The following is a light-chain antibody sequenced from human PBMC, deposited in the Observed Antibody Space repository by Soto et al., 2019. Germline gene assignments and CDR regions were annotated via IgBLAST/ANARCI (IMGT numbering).Light chain of an antibody. CDR3: ASWDDSLSGYV. CDR2: MND. J-gene: IGLJ1*01. CDR1: TSNILRNY. V-gene: IGLV1-47*01. Sequence: VLTQPPSASGDPGQRLTISCSGSTSNILRNYVYWYRQLPGTAPRLLISMNDQRPSGVPDRFSGSKSGTSASLAISGLRSEDEADYYCASWDDSLSGYVFGTGTKVTVL.